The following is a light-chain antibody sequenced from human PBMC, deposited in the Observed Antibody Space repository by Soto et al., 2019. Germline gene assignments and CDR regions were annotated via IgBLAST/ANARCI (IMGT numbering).Light chain of an antibody. CDR3: CSYAAGDSFK. V-gene: IGLV2-11*01. Sequence: QSVLTQPPSVSGSPRHSVTISCIGTSSDIGTFNYVSWHQQRPGKAPRLIIYDVFQRPSGVPDRFSASKSGITASLTISGLQAEDEADYYCCSYAAGDSFKFGGGTKLTVL. CDR1: SSDIGTFNY. CDR2: DVF. J-gene: IGLJ2*01.